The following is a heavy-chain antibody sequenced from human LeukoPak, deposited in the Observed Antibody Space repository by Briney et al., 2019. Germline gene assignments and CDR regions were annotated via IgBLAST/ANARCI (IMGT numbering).Heavy chain of an antibody. CDR2: IYHSGST. V-gene: IGHV4-4*02. CDR1: GGSISSSNW. Sequence: PSETLSLTRTVSGGSISSSNWWSWDRQPPGKGLEWIGEIYHSGSTNYNPSLKSRVTISVDKSKNQFSLKLSSVTAADTAVYYCARSVLITMVYYFDYWGQGTLVTVSS. D-gene: IGHD3-10*01. CDR3: ARSVLITMVYYFDY. J-gene: IGHJ4*02.